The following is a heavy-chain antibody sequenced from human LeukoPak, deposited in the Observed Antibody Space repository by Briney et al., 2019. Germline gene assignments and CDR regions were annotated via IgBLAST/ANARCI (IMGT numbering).Heavy chain of an antibody. V-gene: IGHV3-21*01. D-gene: IGHD3-9*01. J-gene: IGHJ4*02. CDR1: GFTFSSYH. Sequence: PGGSLRLSCEVSGFTFSSYHMNWVRQAPGKGLEWVSSIGSSGSYIYYADSVKGRFTISRDNAKNSLYLQMNSLRAEDTAVYYCARGLGNIDWRYATDYWGQGTLVTVSS. CDR2: IGSSGSYI. CDR3: ARGLGNIDWRYATDY.